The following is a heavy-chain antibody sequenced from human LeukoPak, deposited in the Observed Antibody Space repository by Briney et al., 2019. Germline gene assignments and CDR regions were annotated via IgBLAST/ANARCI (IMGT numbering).Heavy chain of an antibody. CDR1: GGSISSYY. CDR3: ARVSFDGSSWRPREYYFDY. Sequence: PSETLSLTCTVSGGSISSYYWSWIRQPPGKGLEWIGYIYYSGSTNYNPSLKSRVTISVDTSKNQFSLKLSSVTAADTAVYYCARVSFDGSSWRPREYYFDYWGQGTLVTVSS. V-gene: IGHV4-59*01. CDR2: IYYSGST. J-gene: IGHJ4*02. D-gene: IGHD6-13*01.